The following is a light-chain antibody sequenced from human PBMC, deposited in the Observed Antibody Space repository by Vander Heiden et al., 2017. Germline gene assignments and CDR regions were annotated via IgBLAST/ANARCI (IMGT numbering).Light chain of an antibody. J-gene: IGKJ2*01. Sequence: DSVLTHSPRPLPFSPGAGAPLPCMASQTITNNLDWYQQKPRQAPRLLILYASTRATGTPDRFSGSGSGTDFTLTISRLEAEDFAVYYCQQYGYSPPHTFGQGTRLEIK. V-gene: IGKV3-20*01. CDR1: QTITNN. CDR3: QQYGYSPPHT. CDR2: YAS.